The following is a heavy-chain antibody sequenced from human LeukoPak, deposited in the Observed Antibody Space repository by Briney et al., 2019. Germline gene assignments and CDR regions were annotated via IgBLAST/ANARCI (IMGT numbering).Heavy chain of an antibody. Sequence: SETLSLTCSVSGGSISSYYWSWIRQPPGKGLEWIGYIYYSGSTNYNPSLKSRVTISVDTSKNQFSLQLSSVTAADTAVYYCARARYYYDSSGSYYFDYWGQGTLVTVSS. J-gene: IGHJ4*02. V-gene: IGHV4-59*01. CDR3: ARARYYYDSSGSYYFDY. D-gene: IGHD3-22*01. CDR2: IYYSGST. CDR1: GGSISSYY.